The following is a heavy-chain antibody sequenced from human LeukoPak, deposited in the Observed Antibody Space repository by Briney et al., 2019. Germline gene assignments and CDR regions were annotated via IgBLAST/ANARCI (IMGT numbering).Heavy chain of an antibody. D-gene: IGHD5-24*01. CDR3: TTGPDGYNYNFDY. Sequence: WIRQPPGKGLEWVGRIKSKTDGGTTDYAAPVKGRFTISRDDSKNTLYLQMNSLKTEDTAVYYCTTGPDGYNYNFDYWGQGTLVTVSS. V-gene: IGHV3-15*01. J-gene: IGHJ4*02. CDR2: IKSKTDGGTT.